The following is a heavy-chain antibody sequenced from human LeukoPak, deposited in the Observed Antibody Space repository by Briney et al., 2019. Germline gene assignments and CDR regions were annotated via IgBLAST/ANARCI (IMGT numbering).Heavy chain of an antibody. D-gene: IGHD3-10*01. CDR3: ASPFEGSWHAFDI. Sequence: PSETLSLTCTVSGGSISSSSYYWGWIRQPPGKGLEWIGSIYYSGSTYYNPSLKSQVTISVDTSKNQFSLKLSSVTAADTAVYYCASPFEGSWHAFDIWGQGTMVTVSS. V-gene: IGHV4-39*01. CDR2: IYYSGST. J-gene: IGHJ3*02. CDR1: GGSISSSSYY.